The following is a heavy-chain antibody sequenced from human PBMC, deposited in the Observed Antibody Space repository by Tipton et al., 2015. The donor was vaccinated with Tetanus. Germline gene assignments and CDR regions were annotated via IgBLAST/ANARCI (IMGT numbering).Heavy chain of an antibody. CDR1: GGSINNYY. Sequence: TLSLTCTVSGGSINNYYWSWIRQPPGKGLECIGYISHSGRTYYNPSLNSRVTISLDRSKNQFSLKLTSVTAADTAVYYCARGGGNTMFRGGEFVHSYYYQGMDVWGQGTTVTVSS. CDR2: ISHSGRT. CDR3: ARGGGNTMFRGGEFVHSYYYQGMDV. V-gene: IGHV4-30-2*01. D-gene: IGHD3-10*01. J-gene: IGHJ6*02.